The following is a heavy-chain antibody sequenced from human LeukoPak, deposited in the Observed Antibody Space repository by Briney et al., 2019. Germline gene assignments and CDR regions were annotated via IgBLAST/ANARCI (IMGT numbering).Heavy chain of an antibody. CDR1: GFTVSSNY. J-gene: IGHJ4*02. Sequence: GGSLRLSCVASGFTVSSNYMTWVRQAPGKGLEWVAVIYSGGYTYYADSVKGRFTISRGDSKNTLYLQMNSLRDEDTAVYYCARDLFTDDYKWGQGTLVTVSS. D-gene: IGHD3-16*01. CDR2: IYSGGYT. CDR3: ARDLFTDDYK. V-gene: IGHV3-53*01.